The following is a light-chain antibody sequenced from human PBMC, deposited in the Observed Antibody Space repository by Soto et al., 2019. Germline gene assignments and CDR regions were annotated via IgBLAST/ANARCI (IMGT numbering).Light chain of an antibody. V-gene: IGKV1-39*01. Sequence: DIQMTQSPSSLSASVGDRVTITCRASQSISSYLNWYQQKPGKAPKLLIYAASSLQSGVPSRFSGSGSGTDFTITISSLKNEDFATYDCQQSYSTPWTFGQGTKVDIK. J-gene: IGKJ1*01. CDR1: QSISSY. CDR2: AAS. CDR3: QQSYSTPWT.